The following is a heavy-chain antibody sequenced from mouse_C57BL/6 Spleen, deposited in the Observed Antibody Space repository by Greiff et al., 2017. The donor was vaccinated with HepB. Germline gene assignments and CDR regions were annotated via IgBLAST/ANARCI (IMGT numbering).Heavy chain of an antibody. J-gene: IGHJ1*03. CDR1: GFTFSSSA. CDR2: IRGGGSST. Sequence: EVKLVESGGGLVKPGGSLKLTCAASGFTFSSSAMSWVRRTPEKRLEWVATIRGGGSSTYYPDNVKGRFTISRDNAKNNLYLQMSQLKSEDTAMYYCAREGYFDVWGTGTTVTVSS. CDR3: AREGYFDV. V-gene: IGHV5-4*01.